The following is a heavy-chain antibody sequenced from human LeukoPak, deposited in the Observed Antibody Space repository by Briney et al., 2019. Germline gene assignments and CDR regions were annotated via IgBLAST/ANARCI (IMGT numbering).Heavy chain of an antibody. CDR1: GYSISSGYY. CDR3: ARDGVAVAGLLN. D-gene: IGHD6-19*01. CDR2: IYHSGST. V-gene: IGHV4-38-2*02. J-gene: IGHJ4*02. Sequence: TSSETLSLTCTVSGYSISSGYYWGWIRQPPGKGLEWIGSIYHSGSTYYNPSLKSRVTISVDTSKNQFSLKLSSVTAADTAVYYCARDGVAVAGLLNWGQGTLVTVSS.